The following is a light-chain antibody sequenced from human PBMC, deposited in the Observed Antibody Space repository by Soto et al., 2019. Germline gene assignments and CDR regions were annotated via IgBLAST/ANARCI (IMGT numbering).Light chain of an antibody. CDR3: QQYGSSPPLT. Sequence: EIVLTQSPGTLSLSPGERASLSCRASQSVSNNYLGWYQQKPGQAPRLLISGASRRAAGIPDRFNGSGSGKDFTLTISRLEPEDFAVYYCQQYGSSPPLTFGGGTKVEIK. CDR1: QSVSNNY. J-gene: IGKJ4*01. V-gene: IGKV3-20*01. CDR2: GAS.